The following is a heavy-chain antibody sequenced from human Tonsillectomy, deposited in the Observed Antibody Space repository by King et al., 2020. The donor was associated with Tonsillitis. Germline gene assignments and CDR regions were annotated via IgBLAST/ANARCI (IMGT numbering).Heavy chain of an antibody. CDR2: ISYDGSHK. D-gene: IGHD3-22*01. CDR3: ARDRVVVITLAPDAFDI. CDR1: GFTFSSYA. Sequence: QLVESGGGVVQPGRSLRLSCAASGFTFSSYAIHWVRQAPGKGLEWVAVISYDGSHKYYADSVKGRFTISRDNSNNTLYLQMSSLRAEDTAVYYCARDRVVVITLAPDAFDIWGQGTMVTVSS. J-gene: IGHJ3*02. V-gene: IGHV3-30*04.